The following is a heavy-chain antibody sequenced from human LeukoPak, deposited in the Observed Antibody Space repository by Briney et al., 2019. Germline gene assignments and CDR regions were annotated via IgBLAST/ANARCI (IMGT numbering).Heavy chain of an antibody. J-gene: IGHJ4*02. V-gene: IGHV3-23*01. CDR2: ISGSGGST. CDR1: GFTFTHYA. D-gene: IGHD6-19*01. CDR3: AKADSQYSSGYFDY. Sequence: GGSLRLSCAASGFTFTHYALSWVRQAPGKGLEWVSAISGSGGSTYYADSVKGRFTISRDNSKNTLYLQMNSLRAEDTAVYYCAKADSQYSSGYFDYWGQGTLVTVSS.